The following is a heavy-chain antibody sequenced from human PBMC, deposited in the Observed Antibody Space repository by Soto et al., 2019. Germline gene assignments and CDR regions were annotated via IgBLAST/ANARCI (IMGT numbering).Heavy chain of an antibody. D-gene: IGHD3-10*01. V-gene: IGHV5-10-1*01. CDR1: GYSFAGYW. CDR2: IDTTDSHT. J-gene: IGHJ1*01. CDR3: ARLARGRALPHPSGEYFQY. Sequence: GESLKISCKGSGYSFAGYWITWVRQMPGKGLEWMGSIDTTDSHTYYSPSFRGHVTISAAKSITTVFVQWSSLRASDTAMYYCARLARGRALPHPSGEYFQYWGQGTMVTVSS.